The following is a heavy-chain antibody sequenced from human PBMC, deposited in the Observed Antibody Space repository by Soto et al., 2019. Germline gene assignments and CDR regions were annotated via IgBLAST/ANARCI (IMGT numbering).Heavy chain of an antibody. D-gene: IGHD3-22*01. CDR3: AGDFFDSSDYTTNWYDP. CDR2: IYYSGYT. CDR1: GGSISSSSYY. Sequence: SETLSLTCTVSGGSISSSSYYWGWIRQPPGKGLEWIGSIYYSGYTYYNPSLKSRVTISVDTSKNQFSLNLSSVTAADTAVYYCAGDFFDSSDYTTNWYDPWGQGTLVTVSS. J-gene: IGHJ5*02. V-gene: IGHV4-39*01.